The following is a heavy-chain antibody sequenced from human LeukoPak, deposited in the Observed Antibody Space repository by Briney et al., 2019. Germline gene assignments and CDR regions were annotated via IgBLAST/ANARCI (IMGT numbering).Heavy chain of an antibody. CDR2: INPNSGGT. J-gene: IGHJ4*02. CDR3: ARLNWAHGPYHFDQ. Sequence: ASVKVSCKASGYTFTGYYMHWVRQAPGQGLEWMGWINPNSGGTNYSQKFQGRVTMTRDTSISTAYMELSRLRSDDTAVYYCARLNWAHGPYHFDQWGQGTLVTVSS. V-gene: IGHV1-2*02. D-gene: IGHD7-27*01. CDR1: GYTFTGYY.